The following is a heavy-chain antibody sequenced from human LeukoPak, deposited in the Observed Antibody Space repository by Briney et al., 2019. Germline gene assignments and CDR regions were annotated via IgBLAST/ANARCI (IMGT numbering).Heavy chain of an antibody. D-gene: IGHD1-26*01. Sequence: GGSLRLSCAASGFTFGSYQMNWVRQAPGKGLEWVSYIGTIISTTYYADSVKGRFTVSRDDAKNSLYLQMSSLRAEDTAVYYCARAVYDLRGPRLLPAGFDYWGQGTLVTVSS. J-gene: IGHJ4*02. V-gene: IGHV3-48*03. CDR1: GFTFGSYQ. CDR3: ARAVYDLRGPRLLPAGFDY. CDR2: IGTIISTT.